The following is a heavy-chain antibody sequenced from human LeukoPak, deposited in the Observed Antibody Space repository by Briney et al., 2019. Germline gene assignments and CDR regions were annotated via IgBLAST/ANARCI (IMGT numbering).Heavy chain of an antibody. J-gene: IGHJ6*02. V-gene: IGHV4-34*01. D-gene: IGHD3-3*01. CDR1: GGSFSCYY. Sequence: MTSETLSLTCAVYGGSFSCYYWSWIRQPPGKGLEWIGEINHSGSTNYNPSLKSRVTISVDTSKNQFSLKLISVTAADTAVYYCARGTRFYYYGMDVWGQGTTVTVSS. CDR3: ARGTRFYYYGMDV. CDR2: INHSGST.